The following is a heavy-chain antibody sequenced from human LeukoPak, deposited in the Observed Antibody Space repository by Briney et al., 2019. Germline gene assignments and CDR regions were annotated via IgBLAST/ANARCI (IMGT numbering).Heavy chain of an antibody. D-gene: IGHD6-19*01. V-gene: IGHV4-39*02. CDR3: ARETTLTGYSSGLGFNY. CDR1: GGSISSSSYY. Sequence: PSETLSLTCTVSGGSISSSSYYWGWIRQPPGKGLEWIGGIYYSGSTYYNPSLKSRVTISVDTSKNQFSLKLSSVTAADTAVYYCARETTLTGYSSGLGFNYWGQGTPVTVSS. J-gene: IGHJ4*02. CDR2: IYYSGST.